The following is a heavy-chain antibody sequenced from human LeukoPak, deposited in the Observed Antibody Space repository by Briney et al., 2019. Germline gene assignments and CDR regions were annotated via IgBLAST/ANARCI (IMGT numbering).Heavy chain of an antibody. V-gene: IGHV3-23*01. CDR1: GFTFSSYA. CDR2: ISGSGGST. Sequence: PGGSLRLSRAASGFTFSSYAMSWDRQAPGKGLEWVSAISGSGGSTYYADSVKGRFTISRDNSQNTLYLQRNSPIAKEPAVYSCAKDLNDYGDHNAFDIWGQGTMVTVSS. D-gene: IGHD4-17*01. CDR3: AKDLNDYGDHNAFDI. J-gene: IGHJ3*02.